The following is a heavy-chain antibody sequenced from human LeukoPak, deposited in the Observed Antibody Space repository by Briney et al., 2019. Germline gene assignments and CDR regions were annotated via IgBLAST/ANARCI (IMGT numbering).Heavy chain of an antibody. D-gene: IGHD5-12*01. CDR2: IIPIFGTA. J-gene: IGHJ4*02. V-gene: IGHV1-69*06. CDR1: GGTFSSYA. CDR3: ARGYSGYDFFAY. Sequence: GASVKVSCKASGGTFSSYAISWVRQAPGQGLEWMGGIIPIFGTANYAQKFQGRVTITADKSTSTAYMELSSLRSEDTAVYYCARGYSGYDFFAYWGQGTLVTVSS.